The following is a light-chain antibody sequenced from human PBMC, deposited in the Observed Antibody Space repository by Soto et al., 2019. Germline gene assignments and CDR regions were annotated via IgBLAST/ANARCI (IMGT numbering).Light chain of an antibody. Sequence: EIVMTQSPATLSVSPGERATLSCRASQSVRSSFLAWYQQKPGQAPSLLIYGASTRATGLPARFSGSGSGTEFTLTINSLQSEDFAVYYCQQYSNWPLTFSGGTKVDIK. J-gene: IGKJ4*01. CDR3: QQYSNWPLT. CDR1: QSVRSSF. V-gene: IGKV3-15*01. CDR2: GAS.